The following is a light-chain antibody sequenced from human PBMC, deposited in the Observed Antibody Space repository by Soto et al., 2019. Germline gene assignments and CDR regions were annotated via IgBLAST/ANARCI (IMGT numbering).Light chain of an antibody. Sequence: EIVLTQSPGTLSLSPGERATLSCRASQSVSSSYLAWYLQTPGQAPRLLIYGASSRATGVPDRFSGSGSGTDFTLTISRLEPEDSAVYSCQQYGSSPITFGQGTRLEIK. CDR2: GAS. CDR3: QQYGSSPIT. CDR1: QSVSSSY. J-gene: IGKJ5*01. V-gene: IGKV3-20*01.